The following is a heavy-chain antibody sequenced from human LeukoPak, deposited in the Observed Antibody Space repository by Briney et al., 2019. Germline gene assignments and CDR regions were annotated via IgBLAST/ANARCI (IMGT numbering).Heavy chain of an antibody. CDR2: IYHSGST. CDR1: GGSISSGGYS. Sequence: TLSLTCAVSGGSISSGGYSWSWIRQPPGKGLEWIGYIYHSGSTYYNPSLKSRVTISVDRSKNQFSLKLSSVTAADTAVYYCVREEGYCSSTSCRNWFDPWGQGTLVNVSS. D-gene: IGHD2-2*01. J-gene: IGHJ5*02. V-gene: IGHV4-30-2*01. CDR3: VREEGYCSSTSCRNWFDP.